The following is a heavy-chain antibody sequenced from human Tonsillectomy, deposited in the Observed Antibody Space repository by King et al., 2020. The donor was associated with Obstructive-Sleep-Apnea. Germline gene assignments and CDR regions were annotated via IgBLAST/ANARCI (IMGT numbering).Heavy chain of an antibody. D-gene: IGHD3-10*01. V-gene: IGHV3-30*18. J-gene: IGHJ6*02. CDR2: ISFDGNNK. Sequence: VQLVEYGGGVVQPGTSLRLSCAASGFTFSSSGMHWVRQAPGKGLEWVAVISFDGNNKYHVDSVKGRFTISRDNSKNTLYLQMNSLGAEDTAVYYCAKDGGAGYYGMDVWGQGTTVTVSS. CDR3: AKDGGAGYYGMDV. CDR1: GFTFSSSG.